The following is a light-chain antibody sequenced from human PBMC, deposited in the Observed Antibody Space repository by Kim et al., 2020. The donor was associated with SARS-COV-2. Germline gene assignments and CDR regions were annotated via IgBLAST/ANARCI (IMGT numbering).Light chain of an antibody. J-gene: IGLJ2*01. CDR3: GTWDSSLSVVV. Sequence: GQRVTISGSGSNSNIGNNYISWYQQLPGVAPKLLIYDNNQRPSGIPDRFSGSKSGTSATLGITGLQTGDEADYYCGTWDSSLSVVVFGGGTQLTVL. CDR1: NSNIGNNY. V-gene: IGLV1-51*01. CDR2: DNN.